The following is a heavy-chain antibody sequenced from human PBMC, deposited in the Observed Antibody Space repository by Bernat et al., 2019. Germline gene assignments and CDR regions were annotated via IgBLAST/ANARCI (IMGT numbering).Heavy chain of an antibody. CDR2: IYYSGST. J-gene: IGHJ6*03. V-gene: IGHV4-39*01. D-gene: IGHD2-2*01. CDR1: GGSISSSSYY. CDR3: ARLRRGVVPAAIKPGYYYMDV. Sequence: QLQLQESGPGLVKPSETLSLTCTVSGGSISSSSYYWGWIRQPPGKGLEWIGSIYYSGSTYYNPSLKSRVTISVDTSKNQFSRKLSSVTAADTAVYYCARLRRGVVPAAIKPGYYYMDVWGKGTTVTVSS.